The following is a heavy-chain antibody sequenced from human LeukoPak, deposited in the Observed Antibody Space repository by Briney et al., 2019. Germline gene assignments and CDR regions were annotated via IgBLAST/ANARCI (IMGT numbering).Heavy chain of an antibody. Sequence: SETLSLTCTVSGGSISSSSYYWGWIRQPPGKGLEWIGSFYYSGSTYYNPSLKSRVTISVDTSKNQFSLKLSSATAADTAVYYCASRLRITGPDWFDPWGQGTLVTVSS. J-gene: IGHJ5*02. CDR2: FYYSGST. CDR3: ASRLRITGPDWFDP. CDR1: GGSISSSSYY. V-gene: IGHV4-39*01. D-gene: IGHD1-14*01.